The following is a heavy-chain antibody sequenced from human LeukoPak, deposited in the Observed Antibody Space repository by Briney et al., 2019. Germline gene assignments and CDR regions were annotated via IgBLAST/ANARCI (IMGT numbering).Heavy chain of an antibody. CDR3: ARLGSGSYYDGTYNWFDP. V-gene: IGHV5-51*01. J-gene: IGHJ5*02. Sequence: GESLKISCKGSGYSFTSYWIGWVRQVPGKGLEWMGIIYPGDSDTRYSPSFQGQVTISADKSISTAYLQWSSLKASDTAMYYCARLGSGSYYDGTYNWFDPWGQGTLVTVSS. CDR2: IYPGDSDT. CDR1: GYSFTSYW. D-gene: IGHD3-10*01.